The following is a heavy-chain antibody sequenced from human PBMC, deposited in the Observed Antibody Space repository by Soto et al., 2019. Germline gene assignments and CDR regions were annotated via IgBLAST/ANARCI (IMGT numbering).Heavy chain of an antibody. Sequence: EVQLLESGGGLVQPGGSLRLSCAASGFTFSSYAMSWVRLAPGKGLEWVSAISGSGGSTYYADSVKGRFTISRDNSKNTLYLQMNSLRAEDTAVYYCAKAEQYDSSGYYYFPHYFDYWGQGTLVTVSS. V-gene: IGHV3-23*01. J-gene: IGHJ4*02. CDR3: AKAEQYDSSGYYYFPHYFDY. D-gene: IGHD3-22*01. CDR2: ISGSGGST. CDR1: GFTFSSYA.